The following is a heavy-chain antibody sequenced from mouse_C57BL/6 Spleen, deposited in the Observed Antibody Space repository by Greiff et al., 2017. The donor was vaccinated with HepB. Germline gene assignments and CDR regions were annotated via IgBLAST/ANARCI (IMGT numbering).Heavy chain of an antibody. Sequence: VKLVESGAELVKPGASVKISCKASGYAFSSYWMNWVKQRPGKGLEWIGQIYPGDGDTNYNGKFKGKATLTADKSSSTAYMQLSSLTSEDSAVYFCALTTVVATRYFDVWGTGTTVTVSS. CDR1: GYAFSSYW. J-gene: IGHJ1*03. CDR2: IYPGDGDT. V-gene: IGHV1-80*01. D-gene: IGHD1-1*01. CDR3: ALTTVVATRYFDV.